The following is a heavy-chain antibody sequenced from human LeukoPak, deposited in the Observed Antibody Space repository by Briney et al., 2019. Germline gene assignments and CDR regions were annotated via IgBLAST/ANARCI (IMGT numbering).Heavy chain of an antibody. CDR3: ARELLGIDY. CDR2: IYHSGST. D-gene: IGHD2-21*01. V-gene: IGHV4-30-2*01. Sequence: SETLSLTCTVSGGSISSGGYYWSWIRQPPGKGLEWIGYIYHSGSTYYNPSLKSRVTISVDRSKNQFSLKLSSVTAADTAVYYCARELLGIDYWGQGTLVTVSS. J-gene: IGHJ4*02. CDR1: GGSISSGGYY.